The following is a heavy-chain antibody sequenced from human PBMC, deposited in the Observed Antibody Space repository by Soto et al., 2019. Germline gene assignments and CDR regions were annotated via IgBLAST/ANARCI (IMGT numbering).Heavy chain of an antibody. CDR2: IYPGDSDT. CDR1: GYSFTSYW. J-gene: IGHJ6*02. V-gene: IGHV5-51*01. CDR3: AVPYSSSLYYYYGMDV. D-gene: IGHD6-19*01. Sequence: GESLKISCKGSGYSFTSYWIGWVRQMPGKGLEWMGIIYPGDSDTRYSPSFQGQVTISADKSISTAYLQWSSLKASDTAMYYCAVPYSSSLYYYYGMDVWGQGTTVTVSS.